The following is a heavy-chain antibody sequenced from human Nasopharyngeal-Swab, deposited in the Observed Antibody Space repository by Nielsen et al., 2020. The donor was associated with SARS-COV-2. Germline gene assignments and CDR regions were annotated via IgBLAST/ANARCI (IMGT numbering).Heavy chain of an antibody. Sequence: SVKVSCKASGGTFSSYAISWVRQAPGQGLEWRGGIIPIFGTANYAQKFQGRVTITADESTSTAYMELSSLRSEDTAVYYCARDLGGDSSSWTPPFDYWGQGTLVTVSS. V-gene: IGHV1-69*13. D-gene: IGHD6-13*01. CDR3: ARDLGGDSSSWTPPFDY. CDR1: GGTFSSYA. J-gene: IGHJ4*02. CDR2: IIPIFGTA.